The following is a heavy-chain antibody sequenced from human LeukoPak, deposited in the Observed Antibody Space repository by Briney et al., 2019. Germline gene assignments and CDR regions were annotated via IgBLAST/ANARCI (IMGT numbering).Heavy chain of an antibody. CDR1: GYTFTSYG. D-gene: IGHD3-22*01. CDR3: ARDRGTFYYDSGGYFFDY. J-gene: IGHJ4*02. V-gene: IGHV1-18*01. CDR2: ISAYNGNT. Sequence: ASVKVSCKASGYTFTSYGISWVRQAPGQGLEWMGWISAYNGNTNYAQKLQGRVTMTTDTSTSTAYMELRGLRSDDTAVYYCARDRGTFYYDSGGYFFDYWGQGTLVTVSS.